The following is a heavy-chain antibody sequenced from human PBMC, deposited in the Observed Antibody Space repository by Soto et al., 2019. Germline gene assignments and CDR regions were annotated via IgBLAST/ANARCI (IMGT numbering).Heavy chain of an antibody. D-gene: IGHD3-9*01. V-gene: IGHV1-3*01. J-gene: IGHJ3*02. Sequence: GASVKVSCEACGYTFTSCAMHWARQAPGQRLEWMGWINAGNGNTKYSQKFQGRVTITRDTSASTAYMELSSLRSEDTAVYYCARGRNVLRYFDWLSGDFDIWGQGTMVTVAS. CDR3: ARGRNVLRYFDWLSGDFDI. CDR2: INAGNGNT. CDR1: GYTFTSCA.